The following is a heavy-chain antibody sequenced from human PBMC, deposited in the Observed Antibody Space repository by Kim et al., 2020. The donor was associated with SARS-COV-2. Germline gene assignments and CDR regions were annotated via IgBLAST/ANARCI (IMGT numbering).Heavy chain of an antibody. V-gene: IGHV3-23*01. CDR1: GFTFSSYA. Sequence: GGSLRLSCAASGFTFSSYAMNWVRQAPGKGLEWVSAIRGSGGGTYYADSVKGRFTISRDNSKNTLYLQMNSLRAEDTAVYHCAKDHDFDWLLWRYFDLWGRGTLVTVSS. CDR3: AKDHDFDWLLWRYFDL. CDR2: IRGSGGGT. D-gene: IGHD3-9*01. J-gene: IGHJ2*01.